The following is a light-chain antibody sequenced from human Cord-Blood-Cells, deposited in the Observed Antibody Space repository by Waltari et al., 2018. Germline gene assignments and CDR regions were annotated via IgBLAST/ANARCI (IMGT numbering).Light chain of an antibody. CDR3: QQYGSSPLYS. CDR2: GAS. CDR1: QSVSSSY. J-gene: IGKJ2*03. Sequence: EIVLTQSPGTLSLYPGDRATLSCRDSQSVSSSYLAGYQQKPGQAPMVLIYGASSRATGIPDRFSGSGSGTDFTLTISRLEPEDFAVYYCQQYGSSPLYSFGQGTKLEIK. V-gene: IGKV3-20*01.